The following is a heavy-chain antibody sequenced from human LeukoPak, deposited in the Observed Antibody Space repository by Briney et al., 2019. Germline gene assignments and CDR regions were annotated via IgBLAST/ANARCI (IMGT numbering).Heavy chain of an antibody. Sequence: GGSLRLSCAASGFTFSSYWMHWIRQAPGKGLVWVSRIHSDGSSTGYADSVKGRFTISRDNAKNSLYLQMNSLRAEDTAVYYCARDPGGWLGGDRDYWGQGTLVTVSS. CDR3: ARDPGGWLGGDRDY. D-gene: IGHD6-19*01. V-gene: IGHV3-74*01. CDR1: GFTFSSYW. J-gene: IGHJ4*02. CDR2: IHSDGSST.